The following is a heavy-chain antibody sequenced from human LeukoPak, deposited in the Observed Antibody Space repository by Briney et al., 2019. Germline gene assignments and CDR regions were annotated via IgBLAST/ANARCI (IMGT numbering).Heavy chain of an antibody. CDR3: ARGFSRSSTIPLDY. CDR1: GFTFSSYV. V-gene: IGHV3-48*03. CDR2: ISSSGSTI. D-gene: IGHD2-2*01. J-gene: IGHJ4*02. Sequence: PGGSLRLSCAASGFTFSSYVMNWVRQAPGKGLEWVSYISSSGSTIYYADSVKGRFTISRDNAKNSLYLQMNSLRAEDTAVYYCARGFSRSSTIPLDYWGQGTLVTVSS.